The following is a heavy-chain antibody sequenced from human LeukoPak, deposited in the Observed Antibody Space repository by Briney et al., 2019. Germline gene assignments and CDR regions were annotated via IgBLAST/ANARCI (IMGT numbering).Heavy chain of an antibody. CDR3: ARGASGSSLFGFDI. J-gene: IGHJ3*02. CDR1: GGSISNYY. CDR2: ISTSGST. Sequence: SSETLSLTCTVSGGSISNYYWNWIRQPAGGGLQWIGHISTSGSTNYSPPLKSRVTMSIDTSKNQFSLNLSSVTAADTAVYYCARGASGSSLFGFDIWGEGTMVTVS. D-gene: IGHD1-26*01. V-gene: IGHV4-4*07.